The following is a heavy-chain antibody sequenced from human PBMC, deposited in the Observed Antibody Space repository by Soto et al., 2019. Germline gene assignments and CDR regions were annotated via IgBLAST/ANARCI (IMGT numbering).Heavy chain of an antibody. V-gene: IGHV3-48*02. CDR2: ISSSSSTI. Sequence: PGGSLRLSCAASGVTFSSYSMNWVRQAPGKGLEWVSYISSSSSTIYYADSVKGRFTISRDNAKNSLYLQMNSLRDEDTAVYYCARDLGTDFWSGYYSTNRDYWGQGTLVTVSS. CDR3: ARDLGTDFWSGYYSTNRDY. D-gene: IGHD3-3*01. CDR1: GVTFSSYS. J-gene: IGHJ4*02.